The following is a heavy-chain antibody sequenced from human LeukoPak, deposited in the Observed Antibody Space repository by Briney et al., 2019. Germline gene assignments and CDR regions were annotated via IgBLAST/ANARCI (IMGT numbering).Heavy chain of an antibody. J-gene: IGHJ6*02. CDR3: AHPRGPLWSGYKYERYYFNAMDV. D-gene: IGHD3-3*01. Sequence: GGSLRLSCAASGVTFSAYAMHWVRQAPGKGLEWVAIISYDGNDYNYADSVKGRFTISRDNSKNTLYLQMNTLRPEDTAIYYCAHPRGPLWSGYKYERYYFNAMDVWGQGTTVTVSS. CDR1: GVTFSAYA. CDR2: ISYDGNDY. V-gene: IGHV3-30*04.